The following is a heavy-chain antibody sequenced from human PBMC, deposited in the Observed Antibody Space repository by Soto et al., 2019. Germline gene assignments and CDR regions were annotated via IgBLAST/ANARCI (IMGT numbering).Heavy chain of an antibody. D-gene: IGHD3-10*01. V-gene: IGHV4-34*01. J-gene: IGHJ4*02. Sequence: SETLSLTCAVYGGSFSGYYWSWIRQPPGKGLEWIGEINHSGSTNYNPSLKSRVTISVDTSKNQFSLKLSSVTAADTAVYYCAVRWRRVRGENFDYWGQGTLVTVSS. CDR3: AVRWRRVRGENFDY. CDR2: INHSGST. CDR1: GGSFSGYY.